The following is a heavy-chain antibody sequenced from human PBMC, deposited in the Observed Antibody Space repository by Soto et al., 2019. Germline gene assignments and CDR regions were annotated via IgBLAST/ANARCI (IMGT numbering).Heavy chain of an antibody. CDR3: ARESCSRTSCLNSFDP. D-gene: IGHD2-2*01. J-gene: IGHJ5*02. Sequence: EVQLVESGGGLVQPGGSLRLSCAASGFTFSSYSMNWVRQAPGKGLEWVSYISSSSSTIYYADSVKGRFTISRDNGKNSLYLQMNLLRGEDTAVYYCARESCSRTSCLNSFDPWGQGTLVTSSS. CDR2: ISSSSSTI. V-gene: IGHV3-48*01. CDR1: GFTFSSYS.